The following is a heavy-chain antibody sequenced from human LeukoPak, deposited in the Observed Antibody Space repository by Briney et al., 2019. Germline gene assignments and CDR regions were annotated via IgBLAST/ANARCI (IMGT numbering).Heavy chain of an antibody. CDR1: GGSISTYY. CDR2: VYRSGNT. CDR3: ARGIFGMVINGFDI. V-gene: IGHV4-4*07. D-gene: IGHD3-3*01. Sequence: SETLSLTCSVSGGSISTYYWSWIRQPAGKGLEWIGRVYRSGNTNYNPSLKSRVTISVDTSKNQFSLRLSSVTAADTAVYYCARGIFGMVINGFDIWGQGTMVTVSS. J-gene: IGHJ3*02.